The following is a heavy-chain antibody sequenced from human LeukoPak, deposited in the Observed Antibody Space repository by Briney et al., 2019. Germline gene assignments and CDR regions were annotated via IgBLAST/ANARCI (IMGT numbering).Heavy chain of an antibody. J-gene: IGHJ6*03. V-gene: IGHV4-34*01. D-gene: IGHD1-26*01. CDR2: ITHNGGT. Sequence: SETLSLTCAVYGGSFRGYFWGWVRQTPGKGLEWLGEITHNGGTNYMPSLSGRFSVFQDVSKNQFSLKLSSVTAADTGVYYCARGNSGSHWGDHYFYMDVWGKGTTVIVSS. CDR3: ARGNSGSHWGDHYFYMDV. CDR1: GGSFRGYF.